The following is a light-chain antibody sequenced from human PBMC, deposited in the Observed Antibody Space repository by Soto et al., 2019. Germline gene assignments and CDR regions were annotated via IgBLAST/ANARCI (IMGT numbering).Light chain of an antibody. CDR2: ANS. CDR1: SSNIGAGYD. Sequence: SVLTQPPPVSGAPGQRVTISCTGSSSNIGAGYDVHWYQQLPGRAPKLLIYANSNRPSGVPDRFSGSRSGTSASLAITGLQAEDEADYSCQSYDSSLSGFYVFGTGTKVTVL. V-gene: IGLV1-40*01. J-gene: IGLJ1*01. CDR3: QSYDSSLSGFYV.